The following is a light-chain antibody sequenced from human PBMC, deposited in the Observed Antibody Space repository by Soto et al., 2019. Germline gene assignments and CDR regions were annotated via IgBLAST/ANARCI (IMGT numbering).Light chain of an antibody. Sequence: EIVLTQSPGTLSVSPGERATLSYRASQSISSDYLAWYQQKPGQAPSLLIYGASSRATGIPDRFSGSGSGTDFTLTISRPEPEDSAIYYCQQYVSWAFGQGTKVEIK. CDR2: GAS. J-gene: IGKJ1*01. CDR3: QQYVSWA. V-gene: IGKV3-20*01. CDR1: QSISSDY.